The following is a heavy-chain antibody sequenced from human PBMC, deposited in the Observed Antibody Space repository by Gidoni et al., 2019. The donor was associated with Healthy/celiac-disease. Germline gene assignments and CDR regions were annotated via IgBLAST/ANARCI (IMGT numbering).Heavy chain of an antibody. CDR3: AKRDVDIVAADYYYYYGMDV. CDR1: GFTFSRHA. J-gene: IGHJ6*02. CDR2: ISGSGGST. D-gene: IGHD5-12*01. Sequence: EVQLLESGGGLVQPGGSLRLSCADSGFTFSRHAMSWVRQAPGEGLEWVSAISGSGGSTYYADSVKGRFTISRDNSKNTLYLQMNSLRAEDTAVYYCAKRDVDIVAADYYYYYGMDVWGQGTTVTVSS. V-gene: IGHV3-23*01.